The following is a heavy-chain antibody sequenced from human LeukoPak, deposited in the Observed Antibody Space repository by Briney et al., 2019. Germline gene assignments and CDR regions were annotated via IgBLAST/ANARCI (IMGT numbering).Heavy chain of an antibody. CDR2: IGSSGSTI. V-gene: IGHV3-11*04. Sequence: PGGSLRLSCATSGFTFSYAWMSWVRQVPGKGLEWVSYIGSSGSTIYYADSVKGRFTISRDNAKNSLYLQTNSLRAEDTAVYYCARETSSGWYDAFDIWGQGTMVTVSS. CDR3: ARETSSGWYDAFDI. CDR1: GFTFSYAW. D-gene: IGHD6-19*01. J-gene: IGHJ3*02.